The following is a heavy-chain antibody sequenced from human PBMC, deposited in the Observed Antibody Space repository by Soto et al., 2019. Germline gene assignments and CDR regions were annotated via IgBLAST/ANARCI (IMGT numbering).Heavy chain of an antibody. CDR1: GYTFTSYY. J-gene: IGHJ6*02. V-gene: IGHV1-46*01. CDR2: INPSGGST. D-gene: IGHD6-19*01. CDR3: ARVYDPSSGKPASKSSRDYYYYYGMDV. Sequence: ASVKVSCKASGYTFTSYYMHWVRQAPGQGLEWVGIINPSGGSTSYAQKFQGRVTITADESTSTAYMELSSLRSEDTAVYYCARVYDPSSGKPASKSSRDYYYYYGMDVWGQGTTVTVSS.